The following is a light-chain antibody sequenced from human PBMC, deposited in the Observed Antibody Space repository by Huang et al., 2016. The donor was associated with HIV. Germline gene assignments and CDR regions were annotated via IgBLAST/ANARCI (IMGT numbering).Light chain of an antibody. Sequence: ILLTQSPVTLSAFPGDKVTFSCRASESVSGNVAWFQQRRGQAPRLLIYDAHIRQDDVPDRFRGNGVGTEFTLTIAGLQSEDFALYFCQQYNAWPWTFGQGTKVEV. CDR1: ESVSGN. J-gene: IGKJ1*01. CDR2: DAH. V-gene: IGKV3-15*01. CDR3: QQYNAWPWT.